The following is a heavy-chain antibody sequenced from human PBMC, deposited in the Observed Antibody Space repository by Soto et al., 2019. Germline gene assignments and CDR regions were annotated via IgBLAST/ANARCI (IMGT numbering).Heavy chain of an antibody. CDR2: ISYSGST. CDR1: GGSINSYY. CDR3: ARGQLVTFGY. V-gene: IGHV4-59*01. D-gene: IGHD1-1*01. J-gene: IGHJ4*02. Sequence: SETLSLTCSVSGGSINSYYWTWIRQPPGKGLEWIGYISYSGSTNYNPSLKSRVTISLDTSKNQFSLKLTSVTAADTAVFYCARGQLVTFGYWGQGTLVTV.